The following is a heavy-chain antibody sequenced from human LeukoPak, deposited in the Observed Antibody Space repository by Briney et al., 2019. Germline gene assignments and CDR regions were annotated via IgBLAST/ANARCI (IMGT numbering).Heavy chain of an antibody. D-gene: IGHD2-2*02. Sequence: ASVKVSFKASGYTFTSHGISWVRQAPGQGREWMGWISTYNGNTNYAQKLQGRVSMTTDTSTSTVYMELSSLRSEDTAVYYCARGGIVVVPAAIGHWFDPWGQGTLVTVSS. V-gene: IGHV1-18*01. CDR3: ARGGIVVVPAAIGHWFDP. CDR1: GYTFTSHG. CDR2: ISTYNGNT. J-gene: IGHJ5*02.